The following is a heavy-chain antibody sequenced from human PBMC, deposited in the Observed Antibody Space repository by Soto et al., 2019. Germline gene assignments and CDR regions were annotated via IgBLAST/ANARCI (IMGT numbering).Heavy chain of an antibody. Sequence: PGESLKISCKGSGYSFTSYWIGWVRQMPGKGLEWMGIIYPGDSDTRYSPSFQGQVTISADKSISTAYLQWSSLRSDDTAVYFCARGGQWDLLSDYWGQGTLVTVSS. CDR3: ARGGQWDLLSDY. D-gene: IGHD1-26*01. J-gene: IGHJ4*02. CDR1: GYSFTSYW. CDR2: IYPGDSDT. V-gene: IGHV5-51*01.